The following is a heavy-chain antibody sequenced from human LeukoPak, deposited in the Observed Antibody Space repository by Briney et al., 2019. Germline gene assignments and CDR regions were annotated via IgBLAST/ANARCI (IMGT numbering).Heavy chain of an antibody. CDR2: INPSGGST. CDR1: GYTFTSYY. D-gene: IGHD4-17*01. CDR3: ARDLRDYGDYDYGMDV. Sequence: AASVKVSCKASGYTFTSYYMHWVRQAPGRGLEWMGIINPSGGSTNYAQKLQGRVTMTTDTSTSTAYMELRSLRSDDTAVYYCARDLRDYGDYDYGMDVWGQGTTVTVSS. V-gene: IGHV1-46*01. J-gene: IGHJ6*02.